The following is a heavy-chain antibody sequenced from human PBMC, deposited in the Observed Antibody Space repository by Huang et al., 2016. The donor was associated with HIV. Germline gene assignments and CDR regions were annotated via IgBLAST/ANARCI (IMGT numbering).Heavy chain of an antibody. Sequence: QLQLQESGPGLVKPSETLSLTCTVSGSSISSSYYWGWIRQPPGTGLEWNGNIYYSENISYIPSLKSRVTISVDTSKNHISLKVDSVTAADTAVYYCARPLTGTTALGYWGQGTLVTVSS. CDR2: IYYSENI. CDR3: ARPLTGTTALGY. V-gene: IGHV4-39*01. CDR1: GSSISSSYY. J-gene: IGHJ4*02. D-gene: IGHD1-20*01.